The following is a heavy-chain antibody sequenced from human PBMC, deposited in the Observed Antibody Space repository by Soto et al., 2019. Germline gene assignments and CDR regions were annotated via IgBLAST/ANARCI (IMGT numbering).Heavy chain of an antibody. CDR1: GGTFSSYA. Sequence: SVKVSCKASGGTFSSYAISWVRQAPGQGLEWMGGIIPIFGTANYAQKFQGRVTITADESTSTAYMELSSLRSEDTAVYYCARSPYYGGNSGPSYYYGMDVWGQGTTVTVSS. D-gene: IGHD4-17*01. J-gene: IGHJ6*02. CDR2: IIPIFGTA. V-gene: IGHV1-69*13. CDR3: ARSPYYGGNSGPSYYYGMDV.